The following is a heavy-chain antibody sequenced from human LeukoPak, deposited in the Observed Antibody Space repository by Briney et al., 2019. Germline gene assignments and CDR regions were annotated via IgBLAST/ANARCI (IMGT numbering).Heavy chain of an antibody. D-gene: IGHD3-3*01. CDR3: AGDSRTSGEFDY. Sequence: PGGSLRLSCAASGFTFSSYEMNRVRQAPGKGLERDSYISSSGNTMYYADSVKGRFTIPRDNAKNSLYLQMNSLRAEDTALYYCAGDSRTSGEFDYWGQGTLVTVSS. V-gene: IGHV3-48*03. J-gene: IGHJ4*02. CDR1: GFTFSSYE. CDR2: ISSSGNTM.